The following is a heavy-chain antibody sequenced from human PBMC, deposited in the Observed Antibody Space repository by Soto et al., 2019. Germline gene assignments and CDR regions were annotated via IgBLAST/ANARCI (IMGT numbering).Heavy chain of an antibody. D-gene: IGHD6-19*01. CDR1: SGSVFSSNW. CDR3: ASHLVMAGTRGFDH. Sequence: SLTCAVSSGSVFSSNWWSWVRLPPGKGLEWIGETRNSGGANYNPSLKSRVTITVDRSRNHIFLELSSVTAADTAVYYCASHLVMAGTRGFDHWGLGTLVTVSS. V-gene: IGHV4-4*02. J-gene: IGHJ4*02. CDR2: TRNSGGA.